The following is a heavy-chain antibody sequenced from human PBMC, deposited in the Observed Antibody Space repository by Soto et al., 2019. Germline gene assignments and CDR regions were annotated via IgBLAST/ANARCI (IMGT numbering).Heavy chain of an antibody. Sequence: ETLSLTCTVSGGSISSSSYYWGWIRQPPGKGLEWIGSIYYSGSTYYNPSLKSRVTISVDTSKNQFSLKLSSVTAADTAVYYCARDEVGAFFFDYWGQGTLVTVSS. CDR2: IYYSGST. D-gene: IGHD1-26*01. V-gene: IGHV4-39*07. J-gene: IGHJ4*02. CDR1: GGSISSSSYY. CDR3: ARDEVGAFFFDY.